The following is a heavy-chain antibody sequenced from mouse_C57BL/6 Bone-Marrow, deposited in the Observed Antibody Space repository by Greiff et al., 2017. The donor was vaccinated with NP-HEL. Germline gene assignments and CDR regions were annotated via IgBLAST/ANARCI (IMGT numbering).Heavy chain of an antibody. Sequence: QVQLQQSGPELVKPGASVKISCKASGYAFSSSWMNWVKQRPGKGLEWIGRIYPGDGDTNYNGKFKGKATLTADKSSSTAYMQLSSLTSEDSAVYFCARSRGLLQGGYFDYWGQGTTLTVSS. CDR2: IYPGDGDT. J-gene: IGHJ2*01. V-gene: IGHV1-82*01. CDR3: ARSRGLLQGGYFDY. CDR1: GYAFSSSW. D-gene: IGHD1-1*01.